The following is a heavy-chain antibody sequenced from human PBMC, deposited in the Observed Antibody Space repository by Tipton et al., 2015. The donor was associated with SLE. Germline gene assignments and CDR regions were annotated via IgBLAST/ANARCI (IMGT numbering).Heavy chain of an antibody. CDR3: AKEGRTYDFWSGHDGFDI. D-gene: IGHD3-3*01. Sequence: SLRLSCAASGFTFSGYDMHWVRQAPGKGLEWVAVISYDGSNKFYADSVKGRFTISRDNSKNTLYLQMNSLRAEDTAVYYCAKEGRTYDFWSGHDGFDIWGQGTMVTVSS. CDR2: ISYDGSNK. J-gene: IGHJ3*02. V-gene: IGHV3-30*18. CDR1: GFTFSGYD.